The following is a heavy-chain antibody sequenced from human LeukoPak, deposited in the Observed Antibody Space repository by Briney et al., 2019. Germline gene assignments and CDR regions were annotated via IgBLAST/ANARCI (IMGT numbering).Heavy chain of an antibody. CDR1: GGSISSSSYY. V-gene: IGHV4-39*07. Sequence: RTSETLSLTCTVSGGSISSSSYYWGWIRQPPGKGLEWIGSIYYSGSTYYNPSLKSRVTISVDTSKNQSYLKLSSVTAADTAVYYCARGRGYSYGLDYWGQGTLVTVSS. J-gene: IGHJ4*02. D-gene: IGHD5-18*01. CDR3: ARGRGYSYGLDY. CDR2: IYYSGST.